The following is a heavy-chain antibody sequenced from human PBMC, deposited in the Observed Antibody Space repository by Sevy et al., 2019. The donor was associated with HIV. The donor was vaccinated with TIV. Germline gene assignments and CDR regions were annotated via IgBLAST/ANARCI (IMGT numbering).Heavy chain of an antibody. CDR3: ARDLDIVVVVAAMYAFDI. CDR1: GFTFSSYS. V-gene: IGHV3-48*02. J-gene: IGHJ3*02. Sequence: GGSLRLSCAASGFTFSSYSMNWVHQAPGKGLEWVSYISSSSSTIYYADSVKGRFTISRDNAKNSLYLQMNSLRDEDTAVYYCARDLDIVVVVAAMYAFDIWGQGTMVTVSS. D-gene: IGHD2-15*01. CDR2: ISSSSSTI.